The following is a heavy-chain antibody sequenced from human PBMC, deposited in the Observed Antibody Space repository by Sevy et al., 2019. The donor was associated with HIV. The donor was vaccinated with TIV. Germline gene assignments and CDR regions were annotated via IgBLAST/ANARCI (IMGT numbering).Heavy chain of an antibody. Sequence: SQTLSLTCAISGDSVSSNSAAWNWIRQSPSRGLEWLGRTYYRSKWYNDYAVSVKSRITINPDTSKNQLSLQLNSVTPEDTAVYYCARGGYDILTGFETDDAFDIWGQGTMVTVSS. V-gene: IGHV6-1*01. CDR3: ARGGYDILTGFETDDAFDI. D-gene: IGHD3-9*01. J-gene: IGHJ3*02. CDR1: GDSVSSNSAA. CDR2: TYYRSKWYN.